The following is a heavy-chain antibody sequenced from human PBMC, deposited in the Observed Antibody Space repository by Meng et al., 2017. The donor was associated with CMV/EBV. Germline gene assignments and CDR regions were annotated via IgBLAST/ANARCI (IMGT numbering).Heavy chain of an antibody. Sequence: ASVKVSCKASGYTFTSSGISWVRQAPGQGLEWMGWISAYNGNTNYAQKLQGRVTMTTDTSTSTGYMELRSLRSDDTAVYYCARGGIRYPYYYGMDVWGQGTTVTVSS. CDR1: GYTFTSSG. CDR2: ISAYNGNT. D-gene: IGHD3-9*01. CDR3: ARGGIRYPYYYGMDV. J-gene: IGHJ6*02. V-gene: IGHV1-18*01.